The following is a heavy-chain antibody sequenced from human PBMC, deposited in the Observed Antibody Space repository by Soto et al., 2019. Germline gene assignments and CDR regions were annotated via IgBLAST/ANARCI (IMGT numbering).Heavy chain of an antibody. D-gene: IGHD3-9*01. CDR1: GGSTSNYY. J-gene: IGHJ4*02. CDR3: VRDRSGYYIGGFDY. CDR2: IYTTGST. Sequence: SETLSLTCTVSGGSTSNYYWSWIRQPAGKGLEWLGRIYTTGSTNYNPSLKSRVTMSLDTSNNQFSLKLSSVTAADTAVYCCVRDRSGYYIGGFDYWSQGTLVTVSS. V-gene: IGHV4-4*07.